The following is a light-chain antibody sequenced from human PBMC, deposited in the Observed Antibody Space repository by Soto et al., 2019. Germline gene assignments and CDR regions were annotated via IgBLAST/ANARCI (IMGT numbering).Light chain of an antibody. CDR2: EVI. V-gene: IGLV2-14*01. Sequence: QSVLTQPASVSGSPGQSITICCTGTSSDVGAYNYVSWYQQHPGKAPKLMIYEVINRPSGVSNRFSGSKSGNTASLTISGLQAEDEADYYCGSYTSASTLVFGTGTKVTVL. CDR1: SSDVGAYNY. CDR3: GSYTSASTLV. J-gene: IGLJ1*01.